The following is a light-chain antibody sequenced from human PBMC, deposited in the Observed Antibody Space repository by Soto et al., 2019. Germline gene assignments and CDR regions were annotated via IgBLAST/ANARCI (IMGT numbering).Light chain of an antibody. CDR2: GAS. V-gene: IGKV3-20*01. Sequence: ESVLTQSPGTLSLSPGEIATLSFRASQSVSSNYLAWYQQKPGQAPRLLIYGASTRASGIPDRFSGSGSGTDFTLTISRLEPEDFAVYYCQQYGSSGTFGQGTKVDIK. CDR1: QSVSSNY. J-gene: IGKJ1*01. CDR3: QQYGSSGT.